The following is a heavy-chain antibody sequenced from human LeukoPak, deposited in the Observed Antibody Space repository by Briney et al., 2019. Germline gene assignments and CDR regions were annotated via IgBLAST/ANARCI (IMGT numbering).Heavy chain of an antibody. J-gene: IGHJ4*02. V-gene: IGHV3-30-3*01. CDR3: ARPPSESHNYFDY. CDR1: GFTFSSYA. Sequence: PGGSLRLSCAASGFTFSSYALHWVRQAPGKGLEWVALISYDGSNKYYADSVKGRFTISRDNSKNTLYLQMNSLRAEDTAVYYCARPPSESHNYFDYWGQGTLVTVSS. CDR2: ISYDGSNK.